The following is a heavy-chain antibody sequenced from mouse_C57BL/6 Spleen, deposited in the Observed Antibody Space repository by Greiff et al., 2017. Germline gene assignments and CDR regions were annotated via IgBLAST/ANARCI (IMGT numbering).Heavy chain of an antibody. CDR1: GYAFSSSW. D-gene: IGHD4-1*01. CDR2: IYPGDGDT. V-gene: IGHV1-82*01. J-gene: IGHJ4*01. CDR3: ARGDYWEDY. Sequence: QVQLQQSGPELVKPGASVKISCKASGYAFSSSWMNWVKQRPGKGLEWIGRIYPGDGDTNYNGKFKGKATLTADKSSSTAYMQLSSLTSEDSAVYFCARGDYWEDYWGQGTSVTVSS.